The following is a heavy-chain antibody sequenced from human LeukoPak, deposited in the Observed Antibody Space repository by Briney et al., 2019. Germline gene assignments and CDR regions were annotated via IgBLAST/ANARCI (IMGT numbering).Heavy chain of an antibody. CDR2: IYYSGST. V-gene: IGHV4-59*01. CDR3: ARGGYSSSSHFDY. CDR1: GGSISSYY. D-gene: IGHD6-6*01. Sequence: SETLSLTCTVSGGSISSYYWSWIRQPPGKGLEWIGYIYYSGSTNYNPSLKSRVTISVDTSKNQFSLKLSSVTAADTAVYYCARGGYSSSSHFDYWGQGTLVTVSS. J-gene: IGHJ4*02.